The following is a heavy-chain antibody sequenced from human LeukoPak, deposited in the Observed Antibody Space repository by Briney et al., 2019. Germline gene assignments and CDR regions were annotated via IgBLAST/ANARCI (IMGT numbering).Heavy chain of an antibody. CDR2: IYTSGST. Sequence: SETLSLTCTVSGGSLSSYYWSWIRQPAGKGLEWIGRIYTSGSTNYNPPLKSRVTMSVDTSKNQFSLKLSSVTAADTAVYYCARVIPDHDYYYGMDVWGQGTTVTVSS. CDR1: GGSLSSYY. V-gene: IGHV4-4*07. CDR3: ARVIPDHDYYYGMDV. J-gene: IGHJ6*02.